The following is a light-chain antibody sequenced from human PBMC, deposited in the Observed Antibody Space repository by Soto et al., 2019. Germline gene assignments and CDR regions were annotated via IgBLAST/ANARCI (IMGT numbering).Light chain of an antibody. V-gene: IGKV1-39*01. CDR3: QQSYSRPRP. J-gene: IGKJ1*01. Sequence: DIQMTQSPSSLSASLGDRVTITCRASQNIDNYLNWYQHKPGKAPKLLIYATSTLQSGVPSRFSGSGSGTDFTLTISAMQPEDFATYFCQQSYSRPRPFGQWTKGDIK. CDR1: QNIDNY. CDR2: ATS.